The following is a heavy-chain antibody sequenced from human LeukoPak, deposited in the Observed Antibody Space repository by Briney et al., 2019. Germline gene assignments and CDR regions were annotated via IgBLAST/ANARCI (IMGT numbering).Heavy chain of an antibody. Sequence: GGSLRLSCGASGFTVSSNYMSWVRQAPGKGLEWVSVIYSGGSTFYADSVKGRFTISRDNSKNTLYLQMNSLRDDDTAVYYCAREIISGWYEGYFDYWGQGTLVTVSS. CDR1: GFTVSSNY. CDR2: IYSGGST. V-gene: IGHV3-53*01. D-gene: IGHD6-19*01. CDR3: AREIISGWYEGYFDY. J-gene: IGHJ4*02.